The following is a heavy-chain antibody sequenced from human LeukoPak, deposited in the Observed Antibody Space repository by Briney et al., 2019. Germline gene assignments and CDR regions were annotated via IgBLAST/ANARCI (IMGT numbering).Heavy chain of an antibody. V-gene: IGHV4-59*01. CDR2: IYYSGST. Sequence: PSETLSLTCTVSGGSISSYYWSWIRQPPGKGLEWIGYIYYSGSTNYNPSLKSRVTISVDTSKNQFSLKLSSVTAADTAVYYCARDPSGGSSWSDAFDIWGQGTMVTVSS. CDR1: GGSISSYY. J-gene: IGHJ3*02. CDR3: ARDPSGGSSWSDAFDI. D-gene: IGHD6-13*01.